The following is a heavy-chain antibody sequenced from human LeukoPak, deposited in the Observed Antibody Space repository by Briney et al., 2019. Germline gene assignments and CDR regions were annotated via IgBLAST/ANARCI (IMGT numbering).Heavy chain of an antibody. CDR1: GGSISSYY. Sequence: PSETLSLTCTVSGGSISSYYWSWIRQPPGKGLEWIGYIYYSGSTNYKPSLKSRVTISVDTSKNQFSLNLRSVTAADTAVYYCARHLKGVMTCFDYWGQGTLLTVSS. D-gene: IGHD2-21*02. J-gene: IGHJ4*02. CDR2: IYYSGST. V-gene: IGHV4-59*01. CDR3: ARHLKGVMTCFDY.